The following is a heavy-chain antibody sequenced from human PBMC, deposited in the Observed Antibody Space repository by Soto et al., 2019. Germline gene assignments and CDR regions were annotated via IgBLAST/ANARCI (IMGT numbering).Heavy chain of an antibody. CDR2: IYTAGSA. D-gene: IGHD2-15*01. Sequence: EVQLVESGGGLVQPGGSLRLSCAASGFTVSSYHMSWVRQAPGKGLEWVSVIYTAGSADFADSVKGRFTVSRDNSKNTLYLQMSSLRAEDTAVYYCARVHSCNYHYFDYWGQGTLVTVSS. CDR3: ARVHSCNYHYFDY. J-gene: IGHJ4*02. CDR1: GFTVSSYH. V-gene: IGHV3-66*01.